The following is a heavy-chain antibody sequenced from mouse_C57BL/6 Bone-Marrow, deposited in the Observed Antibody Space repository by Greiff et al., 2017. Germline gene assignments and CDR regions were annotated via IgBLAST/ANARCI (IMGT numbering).Heavy chain of an antibody. CDR1: GYTFTSYW. V-gene: IGHV1-69*01. D-gene: IGHD2-3*01. CDR2: IDPSDSYT. J-gene: IGHJ3*01. CDR3: SSSVYDGDWAY. Sequence: QVQLQQPGAELVMPGASVKLSCKASGYTFTSYWMHWVKQRPGQGLEWIGEIDPSDSYTNYNQKFKGKSTLTVDKSSSTAFMQLSSLTSEDSAVYCCSSSVYDGDWAYWGQGTLVTVSA.